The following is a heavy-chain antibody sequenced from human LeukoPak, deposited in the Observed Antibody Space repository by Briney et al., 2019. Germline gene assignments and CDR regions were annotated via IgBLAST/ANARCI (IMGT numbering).Heavy chain of an antibody. J-gene: IGHJ4*02. CDR1: GFTFSSYG. Sequence: GRSLRLSCAASGFTFSSYGMHWVRQAPGKGLEWVAVIWYDGSNKYYADSVKGRFTITRDNSRNTLYLQMGSLRAEDTAVYYCARFLTPGYSSGWPIDYWGQGTLVTVSS. CDR2: IWYDGSNK. D-gene: IGHD6-19*01. V-gene: IGHV3-33*01. CDR3: ARFLTPGYSSGWPIDY.